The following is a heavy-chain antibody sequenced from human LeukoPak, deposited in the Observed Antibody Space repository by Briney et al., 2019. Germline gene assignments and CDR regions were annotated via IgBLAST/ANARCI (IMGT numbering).Heavy chain of an antibody. D-gene: IGHD4-23*01. V-gene: IGHV3-53*01. CDR2: IYGGGST. J-gene: IGHJ4*02. CDR1: GFTFSSYA. Sequence: GGSLRLSCAASGFTFSSYAMSWVRQAPGKGLEWVSLIYGGGSTYYADSVKGRFTISRDNSKNTLYLQMNSLRAEDTAVYYCARRGDGGRSFDYWGQGTLVTVSS. CDR3: ARRGDGGRSFDY.